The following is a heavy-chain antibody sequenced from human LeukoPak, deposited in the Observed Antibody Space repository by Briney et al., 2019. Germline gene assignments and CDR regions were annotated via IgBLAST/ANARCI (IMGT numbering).Heavy chain of an antibody. D-gene: IGHD2-21*01. CDR3: ATRPPSETYYGVLDY. J-gene: IGHJ4*02. CDR1: GVAFRSHA. V-gene: IGHV3-23*01. Sequence: GGSLRLSCEASGVAFRSHAMTWVRQAPGKGLEWVSGITDNGASTYYAESVRGRFTISRDNSKNTLYLQMNSLRAEDTAVYYCATRPPSETYYGVLDYWGQGTLVTVPS. CDR2: ITDNGAST.